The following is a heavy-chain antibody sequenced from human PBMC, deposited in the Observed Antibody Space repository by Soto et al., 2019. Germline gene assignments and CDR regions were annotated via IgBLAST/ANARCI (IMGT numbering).Heavy chain of an antibody. D-gene: IGHD6-13*01. CDR1: GYTFTSYY. Sequence: ASVKVSCKASGYTFTSYYMHWMRQAPGQGLEWMGIINPSGGSTSYAQKFQGRVTMTRDTCTSTVYMELSSLRSEDTAVYYCARDLLAAAGHGYWGQGTLVTVSS. CDR3: ARDLLAAAGHGY. J-gene: IGHJ4*02. CDR2: INPSGGST. V-gene: IGHV1-46*01.